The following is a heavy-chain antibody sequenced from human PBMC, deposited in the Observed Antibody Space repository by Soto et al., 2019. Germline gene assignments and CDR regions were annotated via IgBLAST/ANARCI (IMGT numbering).Heavy chain of an antibody. V-gene: IGHV3-48*03. J-gene: IGHJ4*02. D-gene: IGHD4-4*01. CDR2: ISPNSTTI. CDR1: GFTFSSYE. CDR3: AKDPSNVVGYFDY. Sequence: PGGSLRLSCAASGFTFSSYEMNWVRQAPGKGLEWISYISPNSTTIYYSDSVKGRFTISRDNAKSSLNLQMDSLRAEDTAVYYCAKDPSNVVGYFDYWGQGTLVTVSS.